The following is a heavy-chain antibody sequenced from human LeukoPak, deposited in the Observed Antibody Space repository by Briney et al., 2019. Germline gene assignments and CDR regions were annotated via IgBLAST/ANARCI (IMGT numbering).Heavy chain of an antibody. CDR3: ARLLGTYGYYFDY. V-gene: IGHV4-39*01. CDR2: IYYSGST. D-gene: IGHD3-10*01. CDR1: GGSISSSSYY. Sequence: SETLSLTCTVSGGSISSSSYYWGWIRQPPGKGLEWIGSIYYSGSTYYNPSLKSRVTISVDTSKNQFSLKLSSVTAADTAVYYCARLLGTYGYYFDYWGQGTLVTVSS. J-gene: IGHJ4*02.